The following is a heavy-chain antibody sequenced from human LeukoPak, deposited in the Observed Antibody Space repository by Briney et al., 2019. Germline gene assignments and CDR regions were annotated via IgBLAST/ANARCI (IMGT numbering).Heavy chain of an antibody. V-gene: IGHV1-18*04. CDR1: GYTFTGYY. CDR3: ARDVRGIVGMDYFDY. J-gene: IGHJ4*02. D-gene: IGHD3-22*01. Sequence: ASVKVSCKASGYTFTGYYMHWVRRAPGQGLEWMGWISAYNGNTKYAQKLQGRVTMTTDTSTSTAYMELRSLRSDDTAVYYCARDVRGIVGMDYFDYWGQGTLVTVSS. CDR2: ISAYNGNT.